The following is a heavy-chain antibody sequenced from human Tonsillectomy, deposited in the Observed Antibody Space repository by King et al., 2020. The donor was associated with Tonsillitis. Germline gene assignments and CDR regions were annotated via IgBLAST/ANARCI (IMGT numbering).Heavy chain of an antibody. CDR3: ASYAYTFWTSIG. CDR1: GASISNGDYY. D-gene: IGHD3/OR15-3a*01. J-gene: IGHJ4*02. CDR2: ISYSGST. V-gene: IGHV4-31*03. Sequence: QLQESGPGLVKPSQTLSLTCTVSGASISNGDYYWSWILQHPGKGLEWIGYISYSGSTYYDPSLHSRVTISVDTSKNQYSLKLSSVAAADSAVYYCASYAYTFWTSIGWGQGTLVTVSS.